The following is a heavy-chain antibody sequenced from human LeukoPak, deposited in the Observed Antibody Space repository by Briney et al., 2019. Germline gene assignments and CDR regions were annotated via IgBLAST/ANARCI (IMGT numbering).Heavy chain of an antibody. CDR2: INPSGGST. CDR1: GYTFTGYY. V-gene: IGHV1-46*01. CDR3: ARGIAVAARMDV. D-gene: IGHD6-19*01. J-gene: IGHJ6*04. Sequence: GASVKVSCKASGYTFTGYYMHWVRQAPGQGLEWMGWINPSGGSTSYAQKFQGRVTMTRDTSTSTVYMELSSLRSEDTAVYYCARGIAVAARMDVWGKGTTVTISS.